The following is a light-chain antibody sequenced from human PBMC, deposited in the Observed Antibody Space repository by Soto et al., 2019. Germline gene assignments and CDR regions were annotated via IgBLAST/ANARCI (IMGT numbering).Light chain of an antibody. CDR3: QQYGSSPTT. CDR1: QSVNSN. J-gene: IGKJ1*01. Sequence: ETVMTQSPATLSVSPGERATLSCRASQSVNSNLAWYQQKLGQAPRVLIFGASSRATGIPDRFSGGGSGTVFTLTTSRLEPEDFAVYYCQQYGSSPTTFGQGTKVDIK. V-gene: IGKV3-20*01. CDR2: GAS.